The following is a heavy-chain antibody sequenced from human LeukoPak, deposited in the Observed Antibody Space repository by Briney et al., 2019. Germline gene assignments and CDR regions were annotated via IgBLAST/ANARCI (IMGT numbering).Heavy chain of an antibody. V-gene: IGHV3-23*01. CDR3: AKAPVTTCRGAYCYPFDY. Sequence: GGSLRLSCAASGFTFSSYTMTWVRQAPGEGLEWVSGISGSGDTTYYADSVKGRFTISRDNSKNTLYLQMNSLRAEDTAVYYCAKAPVTTCRGAYCYPFDYWGQGTLVTVSS. J-gene: IGHJ4*02. CDR1: GFTFSSYT. CDR2: ISGSGDTT. D-gene: IGHD2-21*01.